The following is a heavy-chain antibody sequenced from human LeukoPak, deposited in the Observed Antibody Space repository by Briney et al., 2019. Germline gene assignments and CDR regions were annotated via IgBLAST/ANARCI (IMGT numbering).Heavy chain of an antibody. CDR1: GYTFTGYY. D-gene: IGHD4-17*01. CDR3: ARAHNYGDYAAY. J-gene: IGHJ4*02. CDR2: INPNSGGT. Sequence: ASVKVSCKASGYTFTGYYMHWVRQAPGQGLEWMGWINPNSGGTNYAQKFQGRVTVTRDTSISTAYMELSRLRSDDTAVYYCARAHNYGDYAAYWGQGTLVTVSS. V-gene: IGHV1-2*02.